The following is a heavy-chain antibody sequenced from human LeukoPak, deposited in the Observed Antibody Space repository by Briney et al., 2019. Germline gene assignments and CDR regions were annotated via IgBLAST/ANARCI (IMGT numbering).Heavy chain of an antibody. Sequence: ASVKVSCKASGYTFTSYDINWVRQATGQGLEWMGWMNPNSGNTGYAQKFQGRVTMTRNTSISTAYMELSSLRSEDAAVYYCARVVFLEWLPSYYYYGMDGWGQGTTVTVSS. J-gene: IGHJ6*02. V-gene: IGHV1-8*01. CDR2: MNPNSGNT. CDR3: ARVVFLEWLPSYYYYGMDG. D-gene: IGHD3-3*01. CDR1: GYTFTSYD.